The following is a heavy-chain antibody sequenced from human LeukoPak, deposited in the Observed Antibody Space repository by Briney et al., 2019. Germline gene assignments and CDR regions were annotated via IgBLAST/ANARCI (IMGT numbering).Heavy chain of an antibody. CDR3: ARGVAARLQGFDY. Sequence: SETLSHTCTVSGGSISSYYWSWIRQPPGKGLEWIGYIYYSGSTNYNPSLKSRVTISVDTSKNQFSLKLSSVTAADTAVYYCARGVAARLQGFDYWGQGTLVTVSS. CDR2: IYYSGST. J-gene: IGHJ4*02. D-gene: IGHD6-6*01. V-gene: IGHV4-59*01. CDR1: GGSISSYY.